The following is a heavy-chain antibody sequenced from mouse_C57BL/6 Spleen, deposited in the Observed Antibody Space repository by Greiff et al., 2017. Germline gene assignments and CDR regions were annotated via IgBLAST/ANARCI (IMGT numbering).Heavy chain of an antibody. CDR2: IYPGSGNT. V-gene: IGHV1-76*01. Sequence: QVQLQQSGAELVRPGASVKLSCKASGYTFTDYYINWVKQRPGQGLEWIARIYPGSGNTYYNEKFKGKATLTAEKSSSTAYMQLSSLTSEDSAVYFCARDYGSPRYFDVWGTGTTVTVSS. J-gene: IGHJ1*03. D-gene: IGHD1-1*01. CDR3: ARDYGSPRYFDV. CDR1: GYTFTDYY.